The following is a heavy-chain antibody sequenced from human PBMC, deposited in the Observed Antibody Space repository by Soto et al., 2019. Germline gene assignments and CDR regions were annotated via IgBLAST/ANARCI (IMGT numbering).Heavy chain of an antibody. Sequence: QVSLQESGPGLVKPSQTLSLTCTVSGGSISSEGYYWSWFRQHPGKGLEWIGDIYYSGSTYYNPSLKSRVTISGDTSKNQFSLKLSSVTAADTAVYYCARGKGYSYGPYYFDYWGQGTLVTVSS. CDR3: ARGKGYSYGPYYFDY. J-gene: IGHJ4*02. V-gene: IGHV4-31*03. CDR2: IYYSGST. D-gene: IGHD5-18*01. CDR1: GGSISSEGYY.